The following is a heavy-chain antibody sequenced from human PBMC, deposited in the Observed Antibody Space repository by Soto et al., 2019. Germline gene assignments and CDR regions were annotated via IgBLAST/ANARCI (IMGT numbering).Heavy chain of an antibody. Sequence: GGSLRLSCEASGFTLRNYAMTWVRQAPGKGLEWVSLISANDVGTYYAESVKTRFTISTDQSRNTVYLQMDSLRADDTAIYYCAKAKSDYNWDNRPPFDYWGQGTFVTVSS. CDR2: ISANDVGT. V-gene: IGHV3-23*01. D-gene: IGHD1-20*01. J-gene: IGHJ4*02. CDR1: GFTLRNYA. CDR3: AKAKSDYNWDNRPPFDY.